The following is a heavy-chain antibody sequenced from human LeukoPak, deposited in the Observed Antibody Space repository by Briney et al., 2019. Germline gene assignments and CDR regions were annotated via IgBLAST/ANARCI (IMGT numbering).Heavy chain of an antibody. Sequence: PSETLSLTCAVSGGSISSGGYSWSWIRQPPGKGLEWIGYIYYSGSTYYNPSLKSRVTISVDTSKNQFSLKLSSVTAADTAVYYCARPTYYDFWSGYPSDVQAGYWGQGTLVTVSS. D-gene: IGHD3-3*01. CDR3: ARPTYYDFWSGYPSDVQAGY. V-gene: IGHV4-30-4*07. CDR1: GGSISSGGYS. J-gene: IGHJ4*02. CDR2: IYYSGST.